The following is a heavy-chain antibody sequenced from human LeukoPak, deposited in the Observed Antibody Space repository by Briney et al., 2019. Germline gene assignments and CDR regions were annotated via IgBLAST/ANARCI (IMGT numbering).Heavy chain of an antibody. CDR2: ISASGDST. V-gene: IGHV3-23*01. Sequence: GGSLRLSCAASGFTFSSYAMSWVRQAPGKGPEWVSSISASGDSTYYIDSAKGRFTISRDNSKNTLDLQMNSLRAEDTAVYYCTKRDDDNYYSGRDVFDIWGQGTMVTVSS. CDR1: GFTFSSYA. CDR3: TKRDDDNYYSGRDVFDI. D-gene: IGHD3-22*01. J-gene: IGHJ3*02.